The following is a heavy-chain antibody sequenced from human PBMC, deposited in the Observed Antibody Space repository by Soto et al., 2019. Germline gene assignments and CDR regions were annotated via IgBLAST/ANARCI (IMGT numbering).Heavy chain of an antibody. CDR3: AREWELTGYWHFDL. J-gene: IGHJ2*01. D-gene: IGHD1-26*01. V-gene: IGHV3-13*04. Sequence: EVQLLESGGGLVQPGGSLRLSCAASGFTFSSYDMHWVRQVIGKGLEWVSAVSVGGNPHYADSVKGRFTISRENAKNSLYLQMNSLTAGDTAVYYCAREWELTGYWHFDLWGRGTLVTVSS. CDR2: VSVGGNP. CDR1: GFTFSSYD.